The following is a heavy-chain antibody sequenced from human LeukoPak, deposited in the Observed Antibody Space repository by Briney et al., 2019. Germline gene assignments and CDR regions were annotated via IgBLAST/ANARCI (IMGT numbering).Heavy chain of an antibody. CDR2: ISSSSSYI. D-gene: IGHD2-2*01. Sequence: GGSLRLSCAASGFTFSSYSMNWVRQAPGKGLEWVSSISSSSSYIYYADSVKGRFTISRDNAKNSLYLQMNSLRAEDTAVYYCARDMAVPAAKYYHYYMDVWGKGTTVTVSS. J-gene: IGHJ6*03. CDR3: ARDMAVPAAKYYHYYMDV. CDR1: GFTFSSYS. V-gene: IGHV3-21*01.